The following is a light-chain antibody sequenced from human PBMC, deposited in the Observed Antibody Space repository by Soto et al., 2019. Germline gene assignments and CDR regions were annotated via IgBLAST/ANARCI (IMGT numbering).Light chain of an antibody. CDR1: QSVSSSY. CDR3: QQCGSSPS. V-gene: IGKV3-20*01. CDR2: DTS. Sequence: EIVLTQSPGTLSLSPGERATLSCRASQSVSSSYLAWYQQKPGQAPRLLIYDTSSRATGFPDRFSGSGSGTDFTLAISRLELEDFAVYYCQQCGSSPSFGQGTKVELK. J-gene: IGKJ1*01.